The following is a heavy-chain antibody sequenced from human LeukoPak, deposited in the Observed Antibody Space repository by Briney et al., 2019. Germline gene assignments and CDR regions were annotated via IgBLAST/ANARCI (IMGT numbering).Heavy chain of an antibody. CDR3: ARLALTFGGVIVTYNWFDP. V-gene: IGHV4-59*08. J-gene: IGHJ5*02. CDR1: GGSISSYY. D-gene: IGHD3-16*02. Sequence: SETLSLTCTVSGGSISSYYWSWIRQPPGKGLEWIGYIYYSGSTNYNPSLKSRVTISVDTSKNQFSLKLSSVTAADTAVYCCARLALTFGGVIVTYNWFDPWGQGTLVTVSS. CDR2: IYYSGST.